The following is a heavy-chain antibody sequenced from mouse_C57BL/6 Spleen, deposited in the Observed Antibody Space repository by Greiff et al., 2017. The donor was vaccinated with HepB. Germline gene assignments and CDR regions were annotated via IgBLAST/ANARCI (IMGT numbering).Heavy chain of an antibody. V-gene: IGHV8-12*01. CDR2: IYWDDDK. CDR1: GFSLSTSGMG. D-gene: IGHD2-4*01. J-gene: IGHJ4*01. Sequence: QVTLKESGPGILQSSQTLSLTCSFSGFSLSTSGMGVSWIRQPSGKGLEWLAHIYWDDDKRYNPSLKSRLTISKDTSRNQVFLKITSVDTADTATYYCARSVGLRRGGHYAMDYWGQGTSVTVSS. CDR3: ARSVGLRRGGHYAMDY.